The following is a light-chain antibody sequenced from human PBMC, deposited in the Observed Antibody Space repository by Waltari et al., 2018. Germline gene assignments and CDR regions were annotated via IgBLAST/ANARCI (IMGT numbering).Light chain of an antibody. Sequence: DIVMTQSPDSLALSVGERAPITCKSLESVLYWSNNKNYLAWYQQKPGQPPKLLIYWASTRDSGVPDRFSGSGSGSDFTLNISSLQAEDVGVYYCQQYYTTPFTFGHGTKVAIK. J-gene: IGKJ3*01. CDR1: ESVLYWSNNKNY. CDR2: WAS. V-gene: IGKV4-1*01. CDR3: QQYYTTPFT.